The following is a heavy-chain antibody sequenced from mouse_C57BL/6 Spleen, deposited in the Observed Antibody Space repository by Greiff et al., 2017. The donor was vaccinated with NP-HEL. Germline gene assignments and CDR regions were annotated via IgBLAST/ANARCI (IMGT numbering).Heavy chain of an antibody. CDR2: IDPETGGT. V-gene: IGHV1-15*01. J-gene: IGHJ4*01. Sequence: VQLQQSGAELVRPGASVTLSCKASGYTFTDYEMHWVKQTPVHGLEWIGAIDPETGGTAYNQKFKGKAILTADKSSSTAYMELRSLTSEDSAVYYCTRWGYGSSYGAMDYWGQGTSVTVSS. CDR1: GYTFTDYE. CDR3: TRWGYGSSYGAMDY. D-gene: IGHD1-1*01.